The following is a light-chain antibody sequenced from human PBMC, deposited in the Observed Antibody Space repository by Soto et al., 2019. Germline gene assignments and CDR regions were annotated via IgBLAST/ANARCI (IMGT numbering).Light chain of an antibody. CDR1: SSDVGGYTS. CDR3: SSYAGSYAYV. Sequence: QSALTQPRSVSGSPGQSVTISCTGTSSDVGGYTSVSWYQQHPGKAPKVMIYAVTKRPSGVPDRFSGSKSGNTASLTISGLQAEDEADYYCSSYAGSYAYVFRTGTKLTVL. CDR2: AVT. V-gene: IGLV2-11*01. J-gene: IGLJ1*01.